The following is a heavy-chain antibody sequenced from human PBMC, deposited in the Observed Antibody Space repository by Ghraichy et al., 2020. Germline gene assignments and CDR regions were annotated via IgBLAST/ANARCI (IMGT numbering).Heavy chain of an antibody. CDR1: GHSIITGYY. CDR2: IYYSGST. J-gene: IGHJ4*02. D-gene: IGHD3-22*01. CDR3: ARGDYYDSSGPHFDY. V-gene: IGHV4-38-2*02. Sequence: SETLSLTCTVSGHSIITGYYWGWIRQPLVKGLEWIGSIYYSGSTYNNPSLKSRVTISVDTPKNQFSLKLSSVTAADTAVYYCARGDYYDSSGPHFDYWGQGTLVTVSS.